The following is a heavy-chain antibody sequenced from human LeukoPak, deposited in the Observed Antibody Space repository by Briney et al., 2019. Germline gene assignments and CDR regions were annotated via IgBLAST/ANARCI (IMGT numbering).Heavy chain of an antibody. CDR3: AKLKGGDIVVVPAARLPDY. Sequence: GSLRLSCAASGFTFSSYATSWVRQAPGKGLEWVSAISGSGGSTYYADSVKGRFTISRDNSKNTLYLQMNSLRAEDTAVYYCAKLKGGDIVVVPAARLPDYWGQGTLVTVSS. CDR1: GFTFSSYA. J-gene: IGHJ4*02. V-gene: IGHV3-23*01. CDR2: ISGSGGST. D-gene: IGHD2-2*01.